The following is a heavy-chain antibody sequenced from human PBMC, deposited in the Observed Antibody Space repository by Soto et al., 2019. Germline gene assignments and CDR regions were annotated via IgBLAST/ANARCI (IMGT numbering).Heavy chain of an antibody. D-gene: IGHD5-18*01. V-gene: IGHV3-11*01. Sequence: QVQLVESGGGLVKPGGSLRLSCAASGFTFSDYYMSWIRQAPGKGLEWVSYISSSGSTIYYADSVQGRFTISRDNAKNSLYLQMNSLSAEGTAVYYCARDRGYSYGFLPYFDYWGQGTLVTVSS. CDR2: ISSSGSTI. J-gene: IGHJ4*02. CDR1: GFTFSDYY. CDR3: ARDRGYSYGFLPYFDY.